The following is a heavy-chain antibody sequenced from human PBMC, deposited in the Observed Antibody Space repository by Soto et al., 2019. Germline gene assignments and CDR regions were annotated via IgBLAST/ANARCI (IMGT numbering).Heavy chain of an antibody. CDR2: NIGSSGNI. CDR3: ARTWIIFGSNDY. D-gene: IGHD3-16*01. J-gene: IGHJ4*02. Sequence: PGGSLRLSCEAAGFAFNSYGINWVRQAPGKGLEWVSFNIGSSGNIYYGNSVRGRFTISRDNAKKSVYLLMNSLRVEDTAIYYCARTWIIFGSNDYWGQGPPVTVSS. V-gene: IGHV3-21*01. CDR1: GFAFNSYG.